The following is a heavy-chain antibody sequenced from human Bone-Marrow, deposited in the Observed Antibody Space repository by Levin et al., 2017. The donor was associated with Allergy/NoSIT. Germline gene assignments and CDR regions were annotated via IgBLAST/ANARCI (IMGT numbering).Heavy chain of an antibody. V-gene: IGHV3-30*18. CDR2: ISSDGSKE. Sequence: TGGSLRLSCAVSGFTFSSYGMHWARQAPGKGLEWVAVISSDGSKEYYADSVQGRFTISRDNSKNTLYLQMNSLRAEDTAVYYCAKEIGVADMFDYWGQGALVSVSS. CDR1: GFTFSSYG. D-gene: IGHD6-19*01. J-gene: IGHJ4*02. CDR3: AKEIGVADMFDY.